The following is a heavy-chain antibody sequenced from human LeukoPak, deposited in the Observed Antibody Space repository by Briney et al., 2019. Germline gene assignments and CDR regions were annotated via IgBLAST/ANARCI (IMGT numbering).Heavy chain of an antibody. Sequence: GGSLRLSCAGSGFIFSNYGVHWVRHAPGKGLVWVSRINIEGSRTDYADSVRGRFTISRDNAKNTLYLQMNSLTAEDTAVYYCVRSMSGRNDFWGQGTVVSVSS. V-gene: IGHV3-74*01. J-gene: IGHJ4*02. CDR1: GFIFSNYG. CDR2: INIEGSRT. D-gene: IGHD3-3*01. CDR3: VRSMSGRNDF.